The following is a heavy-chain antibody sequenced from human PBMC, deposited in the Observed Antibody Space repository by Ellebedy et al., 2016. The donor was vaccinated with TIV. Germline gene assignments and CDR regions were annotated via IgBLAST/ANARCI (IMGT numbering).Heavy chain of an antibody. CDR1: GFNFRSYW. V-gene: IGHV3-7*01. J-gene: IGHJ5*02. Sequence: PGGSLRLSCAASGFNFRSYWMGWVRQAPGKGLEWVANIYQDGSQKYYVDSVKGRFTISRDNAKNSLYLQMNGLRAEDTAVYYCARRGSYGDYAVQVNPWFDPWGQGTLVTVSS. CDR3: ARRGSYGDYAVQVNPWFDP. D-gene: IGHD4-17*01. CDR2: IYQDGSQK.